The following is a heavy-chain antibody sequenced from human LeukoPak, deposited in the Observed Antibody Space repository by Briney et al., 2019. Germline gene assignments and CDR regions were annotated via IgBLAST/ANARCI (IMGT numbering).Heavy chain of an antibody. CDR3: ARDSPLFYYDSSGYDY. CDR1: GYTFTGYY. Sequence: ASVKVSCKASGYTFTGYYMHWVRQAPGQGLEWMGWISAYNGNTNYAQKLQGRVTMTTDTSTSTAYMELRSLRSDDTAVYYCARDSPLFYYDSSGYDYWGQGTLVTVSS. CDR2: ISAYNGNT. D-gene: IGHD3-22*01. V-gene: IGHV1-18*04. J-gene: IGHJ4*02.